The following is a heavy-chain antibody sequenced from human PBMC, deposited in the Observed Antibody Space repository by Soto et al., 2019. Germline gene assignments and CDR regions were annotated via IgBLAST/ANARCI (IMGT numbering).Heavy chain of an antibody. CDR3: AKSPLWVTAIRDYYYGLDG. J-gene: IGHJ6*02. V-gene: IGHV3-23*01. CDR1: GFTFSSYA. D-gene: IGHD2-21*02. CDR2: ISGSGGST. Sequence: GGSLRLSCAASGFTFSSYAMSWVRQAPGKGLEWVSAISGSGGSTYYADSVKGRFTISRDNSKNTLYLQMNSLRAEDTAVYYCAKSPLWVTAIRDYYYGLDGRGQGTMVSVSS.